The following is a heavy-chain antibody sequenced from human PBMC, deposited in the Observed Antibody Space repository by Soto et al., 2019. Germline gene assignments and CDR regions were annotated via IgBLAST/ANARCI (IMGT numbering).Heavy chain of an antibody. CDR3: ARGLSAATVVTCYFDY. V-gene: IGHV4-31*03. J-gene: IGHJ4*02. D-gene: IGHD4-17*01. CDR1: GGSISSSDYY. CDR2: LYSSGNT. Sequence: QVHLQESGPGLVKPSQTLALTCTVSGGSISSSDYYWSWIRQPPGKGLEWIGYLYSSGNTYYNPSLKRRLTISVDTSKNQFSLKLNSVTAADTALYYCARGLSAATVVTCYFDYWGQGTLVTVSS.